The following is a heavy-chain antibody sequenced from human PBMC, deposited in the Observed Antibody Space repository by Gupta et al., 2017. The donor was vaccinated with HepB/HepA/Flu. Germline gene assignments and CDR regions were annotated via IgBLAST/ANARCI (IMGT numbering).Heavy chain of an antibody. CDR2: IIPILGIT. V-gene: IGHV1-69*04. Sequence: QVQLVQSGAEVKKPGTSVKVSCKASGGSFRNYAIVWVRQAPGQGLEWMGSIIPILGITNYPQKCRDRVTITADTSTSTAYMELNSLRSDDTAVYYCARGSEGGDFWSGLMVFWGQGTLVTVSS. CDR3: ARGSEGGDFWSGLMVF. D-gene: IGHD3-3*01. J-gene: IGHJ4*02. CDR1: GGSFRNYA.